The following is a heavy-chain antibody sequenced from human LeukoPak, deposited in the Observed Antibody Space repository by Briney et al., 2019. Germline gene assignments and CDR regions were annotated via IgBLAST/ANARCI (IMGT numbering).Heavy chain of an antibody. CDR1: GGAFRGYY. J-gene: IGHJ6*03. CDR2: IKHNGSP. Sequence: SETLSPTRAVYGGAFRGYYWGGIRPPPRKGAGWGWGIKHNGSPHYNPSLKSRVTISVDTSKNQFSLKLSSVTAADTAVYYCARGGRITMVRGVRDIYYYYMDVWGKGTTVTVSS. CDR3: ARGGRITMVRGVRDIYYYYMDV. V-gene: IGHV4-34*01. D-gene: IGHD3-10*01.